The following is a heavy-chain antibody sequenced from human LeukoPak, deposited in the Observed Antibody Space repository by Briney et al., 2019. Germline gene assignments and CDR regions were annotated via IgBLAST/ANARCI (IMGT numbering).Heavy chain of an antibody. CDR2: ISSSSSYI. D-gene: IGHD2-2*01. CDR1: GFTFSSYS. CDR3: ASSGIVVVPAAMTDAFDI. J-gene: IGHJ3*02. Sequence: GGSLRLSCAASGFTFSSYSMNWVRQAPGKGLEWVSSISSSSSYIYYADSVKGRFTISRDNAKNSLYLQMNSLRAEDTAVYYCASSGIVVVPAAMTDAFDIWGQGTMVTVSS. V-gene: IGHV3-21*01.